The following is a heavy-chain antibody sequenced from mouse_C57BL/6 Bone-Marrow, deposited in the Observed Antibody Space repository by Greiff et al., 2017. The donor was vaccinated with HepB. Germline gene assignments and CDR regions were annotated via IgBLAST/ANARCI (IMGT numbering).Heavy chain of an antibody. CDR1: GFTFSDYY. CDR3: ARREGYYGSSYFDV. J-gene: IGHJ1*03. V-gene: IGHV5-12*01. D-gene: IGHD1-1*01. CDR2: ISNGGGST. Sequence: EVQLVESGGGLVQPGGSLKLSCAASGFTFSDYYMYWVRQTPEKRLEWVAYISNGGGSTYYPDTVKGRFTISRDNAKNTQYLQMSRLKSEDTAMYYGARREGYYGSSYFDVWGTGTTVTVSS.